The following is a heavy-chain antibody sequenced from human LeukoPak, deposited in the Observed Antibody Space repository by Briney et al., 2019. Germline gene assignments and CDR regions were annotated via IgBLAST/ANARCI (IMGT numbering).Heavy chain of an antibody. J-gene: IGHJ4*02. CDR2: ISAYNGNT. Sequence: ASVKVSCKASGYTFTSYGISWVRQAPGQGLEWMGWISAYNGNTNYAQKLQGRVTMTTDTSTSTAYMELRSLRSDDTAVYYCARDSARGKYSSSWYYLDYWGQGTLVTVSS. CDR3: ARDSARGKYSSSWYYLDY. V-gene: IGHV1-18*01. D-gene: IGHD6-13*01. CDR1: GYTFTSYG.